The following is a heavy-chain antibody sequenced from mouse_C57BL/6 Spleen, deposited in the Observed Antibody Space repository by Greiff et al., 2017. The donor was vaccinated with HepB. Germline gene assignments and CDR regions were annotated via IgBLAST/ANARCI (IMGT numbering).Heavy chain of an antibody. CDR1: GYTFTSYW. D-gene: IGHD1-1*01. CDR3: ARRYYYGSSHFDY. Sequence: QVQLQQSGAELVKPGASVKLSCKASGYTFTSYWMHWVKQRPGQGLEWIGMIHPNSGSTNYNEKFKSKATLTVDKSSSTAYMQLSSLTSEDSAVYYCARRYYYGSSHFDYWGQGTTLTVSS. J-gene: IGHJ2*01. V-gene: IGHV1-64*01. CDR2: IHPNSGST.